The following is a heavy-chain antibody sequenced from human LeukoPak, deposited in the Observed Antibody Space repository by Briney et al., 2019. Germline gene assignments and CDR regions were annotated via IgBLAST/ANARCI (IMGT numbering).Heavy chain of an antibody. CDR3: ARKLRFGELSSWFDP. Sequence: ASVKVSCKASGGTFSSYAISWVRQAPGQGLEWMGGIIPILGTANYAQKFQGRVTITADESTSTAYMELSSLRSEDTAVYYCARKLRFGELSSWFDPWGQGTLVTVSS. V-gene: IGHV1-69*13. CDR2: IIPILGTA. CDR1: GGTFSSYA. D-gene: IGHD3-10*01. J-gene: IGHJ5*02.